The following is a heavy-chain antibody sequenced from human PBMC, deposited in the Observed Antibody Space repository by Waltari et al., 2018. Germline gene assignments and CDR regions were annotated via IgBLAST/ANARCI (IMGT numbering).Heavy chain of an antibody. CDR3: AGNMGATFV. Sequence: EVQLVGSGGGLVQPGGSLRLSCAASGFTFSSYTMNWVRQAPGKGLEWVAYISTSRSTIYYSDSVKGRFTISRDNAKNSLYLQMNSLRDEDTAVYYCAGNMGATFVWGQGTLVTVSS. D-gene: IGHD1-26*01. V-gene: IGHV3-48*02. CDR2: ISTSRSTI. J-gene: IGHJ4*02. CDR1: GFTFSSYT.